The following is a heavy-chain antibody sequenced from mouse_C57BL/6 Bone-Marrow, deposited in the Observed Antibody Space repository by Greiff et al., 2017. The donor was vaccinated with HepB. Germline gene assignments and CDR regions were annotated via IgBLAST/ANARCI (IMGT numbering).Heavy chain of an antibody. J-gene: IGHJ4*01. CDR1: GYSITSGYD. CDR3: ARADTCCAMDY. V-gene: IGHV3-1*01. Sequence: EVKLVESGPGMVKPSQSLSLTCTVTGYSITSGYDWHWIRHFPGNKLEWMGYISYSGSTNYNPTFKSRISFTHDTSKNHFYLKLNSVTTEDTATYYCARADTCCAMDYWGQGTSVTVSS. CDR2: ISYSGST.